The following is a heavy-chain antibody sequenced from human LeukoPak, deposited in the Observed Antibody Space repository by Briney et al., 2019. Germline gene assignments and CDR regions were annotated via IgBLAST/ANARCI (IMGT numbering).Heavy chain of an antibody. J-gene: IGHJ5*02. CDR1: GYTFTSYG. Sequence: ASVKVSCKASGYTFTSYGISWVRQAPGQGLEWMGRIIPIFGTANYAQKFQGRVTITTDESTSTAYMELSSLRSEDTAVYYCASPGPAYSSGWYWFDPWGQGTLVTVSS. CDR2: IIPIFGTA. D-gene: IGHD6-19*01. V-gene: IGHV1-69*05. CDR3: ASPGPAYSSGWYWFDP.